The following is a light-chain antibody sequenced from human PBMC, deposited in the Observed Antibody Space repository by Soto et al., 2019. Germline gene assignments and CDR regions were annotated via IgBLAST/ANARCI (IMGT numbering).Light chain of an antibody. V-gene: IGKV4-1*01. CDR1: QSVLYSSNNKNY. CDR2: WAS. CDR3: QQYYITPPA. J-gene: IGKJ1*01. Sequence: DIVMTQSPDSLAVSLGERATINCKSSQSVLYSSNNKNYLAWYQQKPGQPPKLLIYWASTRESGVPDRFSGSGSGTDFTLTISSLQAEDLAVYYCQQYYITPPAFGQGTK.